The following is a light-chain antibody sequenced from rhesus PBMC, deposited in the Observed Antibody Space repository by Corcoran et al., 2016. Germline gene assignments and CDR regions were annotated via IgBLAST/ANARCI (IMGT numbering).Light chain of an antibody. CDR1: AVPVTGTHY. CDR2: DTN. J-gene: IGLJ6*01. Sequence: QAVVTQEPSLTVSPGGTVTLTCGSSAVPVTGTHYPYWFQQKPGQAPTTLIYDTNNKLSWTPARFSGSLLGGKAALTLSGAQPEDDADYYCWRLYGSCVVFGSGTELTVL. CDR3: WRLYGSCVV. V-gene: IGLV7-88*01.